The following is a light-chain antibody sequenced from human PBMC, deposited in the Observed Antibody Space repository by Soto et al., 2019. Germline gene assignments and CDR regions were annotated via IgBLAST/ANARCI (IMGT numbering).Light chain of an antibody. J-gene: IGLJ3*02. V-gene: IGLV1-44*01. CDR1: SSNIGHNT. CDR3: APWDDTLNGWV. Sequence: QSVLTQPPSASGTPGQRVTISCSGSSSNIGHNTVNWYQHVPGTAPKLLVYFNTQRPSGVPARFSASASATSASLVISGLQSADDASYYWAPWDDTLNGWVFGGGTKLTVL. CDR2: FNT.